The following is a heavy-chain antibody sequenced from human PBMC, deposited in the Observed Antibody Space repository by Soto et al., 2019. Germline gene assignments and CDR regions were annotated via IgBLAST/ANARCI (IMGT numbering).Heavy chain of an antibody. J-gene: IGHJ6*03. CDR3: ARDGRPYYDILTGYPDYYMDV. V-gene: IGHV1-18*01. CDR2: ISAYNGNT. CDR1: GYTFTSYG. Sequence: QVQLVQSGAEVKKPGASVKVSCKASGYTFTSYGISWVRQAPGQGLEWMGWISAYNGNTNYAQKLQGRVTMTTDTSTSTAYMELRSLRSDDTTVYYCARDGRPYYDILTGYPDYYMDVWGKGTTVTVSS. D-gene: IGHD3-9*01.